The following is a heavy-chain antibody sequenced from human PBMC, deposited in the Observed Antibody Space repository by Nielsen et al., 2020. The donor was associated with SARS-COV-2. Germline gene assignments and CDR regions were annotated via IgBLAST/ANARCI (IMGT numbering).Heavy chain of an antibody. Sequence: GGSLRLSCAASGFTFSSYSMNWVRQAPGKGLEWVSSISSSSSYIYYADSVKGRFTISRDNAKNSLYLQMNSLRAEDTAVYYCARDSTITMIVDYFDYWGQGTLVTVSS. CDR3: ARDSTITMIVDYFDY. V-gene: IGHV3-21*01. J-gene: IGHJ4*02. CDR1: GFTFSSYS. D-gene: IGHD3-22*01. CDR2: ISSSSSYI.